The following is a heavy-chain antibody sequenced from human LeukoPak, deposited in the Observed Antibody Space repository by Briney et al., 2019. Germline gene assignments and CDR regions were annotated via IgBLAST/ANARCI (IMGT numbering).Heavy chain of an antibody. CDR1: GGSFSGYY. CDR3: ARGGGYYWN. V-gene: IGHV4-34*01. D-gene: IGHD3-22*01. CDR2: INHSGNT. Sequence: SETLSLTCAVYGGSFSGYYWSWIRQPPGKGLEWIGEINHSGNTNYNPSLKSRVTISVDTSKNQFSLKLSSVTAADTAVYYCARGGGYYWNWGQGTLVTVSS. J-gene: IGHJ4*02.